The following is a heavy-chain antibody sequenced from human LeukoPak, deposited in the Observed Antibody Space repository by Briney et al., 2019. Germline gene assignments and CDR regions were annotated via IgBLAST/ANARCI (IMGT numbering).Heavy chain of an antibody. D-gene: IGHD3-10*01. Sequence: SVKVSCKASGGTFSSYAISWVRQAPGQGLEWMGGIIPIFGTANYAQKFQARVTMTTDTSTSIAYMELRSLRYDDTAVYFCGRSFGNYYGSGTPPLYFDYWGQGTLVTVSS. J-gene: IGHJ4*02. CDR1: GGTFSSYA. CDR3: GRSFGNYYGSGTPPLYFDY. V-gene: IGHV1-69*05. CDR2: IIPIFGTA.